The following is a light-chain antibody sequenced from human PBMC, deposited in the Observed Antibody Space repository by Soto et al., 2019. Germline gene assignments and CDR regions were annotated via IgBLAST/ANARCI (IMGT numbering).Light chain of an antibody. CDR1: QGVSSS. CDR3: QQFNNYPLT. J-gene: IGKJ5*01. Sequence: AIQLTQSPSSLSASVEDRVTITCRASQGVSSSLAWYQQKPGTAPKLLIYDASDLETGVPSRFSGSGSGTDFTLTISSLQPEDFATYYCQQFNNYPLTVGQGTRLEIK. CDR2: DAS. V-gene: IGKV1D-13*01.